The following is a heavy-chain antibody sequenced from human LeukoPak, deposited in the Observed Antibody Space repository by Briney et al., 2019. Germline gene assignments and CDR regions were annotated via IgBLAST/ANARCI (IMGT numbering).Heavy chain of an antibody. CDR3: ARSSGGWFDP. Sequence: PSETLSLTYTVSGGSISSYYWSWIRQPPGKGLEWIGYIYYSGSTNYNPSLKSRVTISVDTSKNQFSLKLSSVTAADTAVYYCARSSGGWFDPWGQGTLVTVSS. CDR1: GGSISSYY. J-gene: IGHJ5*02. CDR2: IYYSGST. V-gene: IGHV4-59*01. D-gene: IGHD2-15*01.